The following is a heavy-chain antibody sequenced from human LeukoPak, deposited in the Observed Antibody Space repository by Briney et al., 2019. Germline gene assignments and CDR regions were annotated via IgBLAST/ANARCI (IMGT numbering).Heavy chain of an antibody. Sequence: GASVKVSCKASGYTFTSYGISWVRQAPGQGLEWMGWISAYNGNTNYAQKLQGRVTMTTDTSTSTAYMELRSLRSDDTAVYYCVVLVPAAMRHLDAFDIWGQGTMVTVSS. J-gene: IGHJ3*02. CDR1: GYTFTSYG. V-gene: IGHV1-18*01. CDR2: ISAYNGNT. D-gene: IGHD2-2*01. CDR3: VVLVPAAMRHLDAFDI.